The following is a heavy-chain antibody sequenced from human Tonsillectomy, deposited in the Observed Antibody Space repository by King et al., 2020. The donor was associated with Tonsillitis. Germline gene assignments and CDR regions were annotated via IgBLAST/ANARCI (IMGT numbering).Heavy chain of an antibody. Sequence: HVQLQESGPGLVKPSETLSLTCTVSGGSISPYYWSWIRQPPGKGLEWIGYIYNSGNTNYNTSLKSRVTILVDTSKNQFSLKLNSVTAADTAVYYCARQNYYGMDVWGQGTTVTVSS. CDR1: GGSISPYY. V-gene: IGHV4-59*08. J-gene: IGHJ6*02. CDR3: ARQNYYGMDV. CDR2: IYNSGNT.